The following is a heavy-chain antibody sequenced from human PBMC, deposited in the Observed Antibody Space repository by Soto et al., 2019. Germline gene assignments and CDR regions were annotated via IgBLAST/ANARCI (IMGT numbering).Heavy chain of an antibody. V-gene: IGHV4-59*08. CDR1: GDSISSYY. Sequence: QVQLQESGPGLVKPSETLSLTCTVSGDSISSYYWSWFRQPPGKGLEWFGYIYHGGSTNNNPYLVRRVTLLLDASTNQFPLKLSSVAAADTAVYYCARHVAYYEGSENYYPRRPWCDPWGQGTLVTVSS. CDR3: ARHVAYYEGSENYYPRRPWCDP. CDR2: IYHGGST. D-gene: IGHD3-10*01. J-gene: IGHJ5*02.